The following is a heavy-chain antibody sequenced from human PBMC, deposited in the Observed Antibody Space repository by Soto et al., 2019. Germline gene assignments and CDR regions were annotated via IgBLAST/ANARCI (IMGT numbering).Heavy chain of an antibody. CDR2: TRNRAKSYTT. J-gene: IGHJ4*02. V-gene: IGHV3-72*01. CDR1: GFTFSDHY. D-gene: IGHD2-2*01. Sequence: EVQLVESGGGLVQPGGSLRLSCTASGFTFSDHYMDWVRQAPGKGLEWVARTRNRAKSYTTEYAASVKGRFTISRDDSKNSLYLQMNSLKTEDTAVYFCARGHSSSTNYFIYFDYRGQGTLVTVSS. CDR3: ARGHSSSTNYFIYFDY.